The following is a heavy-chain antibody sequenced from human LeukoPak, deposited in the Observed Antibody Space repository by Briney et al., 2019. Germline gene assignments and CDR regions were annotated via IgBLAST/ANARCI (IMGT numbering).Heavy chain of an antibody. CDR1: GFIFSSYA. D-gene: IGHD1-1*01. V-gene: IGHV3-23*01. CDR3: SKWKEGFRPDFEY. CDR2: ISGSGRTT. J-gene: IGHJ4*02. Sequence: GGSLRLSCAASGFIFSSYAMSWVRQAPGKGLEWVSAISGSGRTTYYADSVKGRFTTSRDNHKNTVYLQMNSLRAEDTAVYYCSKWKEGFRPDFEYWGQGTLVTVSS.